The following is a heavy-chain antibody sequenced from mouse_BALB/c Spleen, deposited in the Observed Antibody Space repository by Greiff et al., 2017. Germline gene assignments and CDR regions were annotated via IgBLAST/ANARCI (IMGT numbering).Heavy chain of an antibody. D-gene: IGHD2-3*01. CDR3: AGDGYYFYAMDY. CDR2: ISSGSSTI. J-gene: IGHJ4*01. Sequence: EVQLVESGGGLVQPGGSRKLSCAASGFTFSSFGMHWVRQAPEKGLEWVAYISSGSSTIYYADTVKGRFTISRDNPKNTLFLQITSLRSEDTAMYYCAGDGYYFYAMDYWGQGTSVTVSS. CDR1: GFTFSSFG. V-gene: IGHV5-17*02.